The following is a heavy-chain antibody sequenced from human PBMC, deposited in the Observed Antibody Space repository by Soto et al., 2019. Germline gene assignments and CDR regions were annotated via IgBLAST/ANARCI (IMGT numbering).Heavy chain of an antibody. D-gene: IGHD3-10*01. CDR1: GGSISSGGYS. CDR2: IYHSGST. J-gene: IGHJ4*02. V-gene: IGHV4-30-2*01. CDR3: ARQGAPVTMVRGRGRMLFDY. Sequence: SETLSLTCAVSGGSISSGGYSWSWIRQPPGKGLEWIGYIYHSGSTYYNPSLKSRVTISVDTSKNQFSLKLSSVTAADTAVYYCARQGAPVTMVRGRGRMLFDYWGQGTLVTVSS.